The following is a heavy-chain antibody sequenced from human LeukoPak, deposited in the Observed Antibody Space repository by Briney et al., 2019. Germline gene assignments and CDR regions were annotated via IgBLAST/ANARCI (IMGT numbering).Heavy chain of an antibody. V-gene: IGHV3-49*04. CDR1: GFTFGDYA. CDR3: TRRAYYFGSGNSYNENWFDP. Sequence: GGSLRLSCTASGFTFGDYAMSWVRQAPGKGLEWVGFIRGKAYGGTTEYAASVKGRFIISRDDSKSIAYLQMNSLKTEDTAVYYCTRRAYYFGSGNSYNENWFDPWGQGTLVTVSS. J-gene: IGHJ5*02. D-gene: IGHD3-10*01. CDR2: IRGKAYGGTT.